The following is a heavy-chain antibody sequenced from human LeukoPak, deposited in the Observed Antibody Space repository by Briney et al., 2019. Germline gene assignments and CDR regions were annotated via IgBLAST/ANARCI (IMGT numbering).Heavy chain of an antibody. CDR2: IYTSGST. Sequence: SETLSLTCTVSGGSISSSSYYWSWIRQPAGKGLEWIGRIYTSGSTNYNPSLKSRVTISVDTSKNQFSLKLSSVTAADTAVYYCARGGSKQPLDYWGQGTLVTVSS. J-gene: IGHJ4*02. V-gene: IGHV4-61*02. D-gene: IGHD4-11*01. CDR3: ARGGSKQPLDY. CDR1: GGSISSSSYY.